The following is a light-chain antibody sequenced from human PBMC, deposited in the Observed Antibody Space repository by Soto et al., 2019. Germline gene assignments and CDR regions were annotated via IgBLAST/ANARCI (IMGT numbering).Light chain of an antibody. CDR3: QQYDNDSWT. CDR1: QSISSW. V-gene: IGKV1-5*03. CDR2: KAS. J-gene: IGKJ1*01. Sequence: GDRVIITCRASQSISSWLAWYQQKPGKAPNLLIYKASTLKSGVPSRFSGSGSGTEFTRTISSLQPDDFATYYCQQYDNDSWTFGQGTKVEIK.